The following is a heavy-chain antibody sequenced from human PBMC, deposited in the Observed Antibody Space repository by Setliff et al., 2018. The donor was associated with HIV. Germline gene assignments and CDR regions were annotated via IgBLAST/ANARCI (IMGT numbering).Heavy chain of an antibody. D-gene: IGHD1-26*01. CDR3: ARVPHRVVGTTTLLYHFDY. V-gene: IGHV4-59*11. Sequence: SETLSLTCSVSGGSIGSHYWSWIRQPPGKGLEWIGYIYNSGNYNPSLKSRVIMAVDTSKNEFSLKLSSVTAADTAVYYCARVPHRVVGTTTLLYHFDYWGLGTLVTVS. CDR1: GGSIGSHY. J-gene: IGHJ4*02. CDR2: IYNSG.